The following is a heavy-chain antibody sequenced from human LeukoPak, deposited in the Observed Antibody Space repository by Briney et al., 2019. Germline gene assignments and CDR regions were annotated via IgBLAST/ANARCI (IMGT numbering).Heavy chain of an antibody. J-gene: IGHJ4*02. V-gene: IGHV1-2*02. Sequence: GASVKVSCKASGYTFTGYYMHWVRQAPGQGLEWMGWINPNSGGTNHAQKFQGRVTMTRDTSISTAYMELSRLRSDDTAVYYCARDSNSIVVVPAALPGYWGQGTLVTVSS. CDR3: ARDSNSIVVVPAALPGY. CDR1: GYTFTGYY. CDR2: INPNSGGT. D-gene: IGHD2-2*01.